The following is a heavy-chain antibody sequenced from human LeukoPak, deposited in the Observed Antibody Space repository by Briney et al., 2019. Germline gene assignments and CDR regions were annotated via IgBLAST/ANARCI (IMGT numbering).Heavy chain of an antibody. J-gene: IGHJ4*03. Sequence: QPGGSPLLSCAASGFIISNSAMSCVRQAPGKGLEWVSLIVASSGSTFYADSVKGRFTISRDSSKNTLYLQMNSLRAEDMAVYYCAKGAYDYIEMGYFDYWGQGTLVTVSS. D-gene: IGHD5-12*01. CDR2: IVASSGST. CDR1: GFIISNSA. V-gene: IGHV3-23*01. CDR3: AKGAYDYIEMGYFDY.